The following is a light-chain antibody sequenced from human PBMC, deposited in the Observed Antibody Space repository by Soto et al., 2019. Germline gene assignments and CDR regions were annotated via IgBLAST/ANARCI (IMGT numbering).Light chain of an antibody. CDR3: QQYDDWPWT. V-gene: IGKV3-15*01. Sequence: IVLTQSPCTLSVSPGDRATLSCRASQSVNSNVAWYHQKPGQAPRLLIYGGSTRASGTPVRFSGSESGTEFTLTISSLQSEDFAVYYCQQYDDWPWTFGHGTKVDIK. CDR2: GGS. J-gene: IGKJ1*01. CDR1: QSVNSN.